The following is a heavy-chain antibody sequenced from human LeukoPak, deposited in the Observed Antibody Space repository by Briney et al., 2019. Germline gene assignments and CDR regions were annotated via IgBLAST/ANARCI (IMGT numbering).Heavy chain of an antibody. Sequence: GESLKISCKGSGYSFTTYWIGWVRQMPGKGLEWMGIINPGDSDTRYSPSFQGQVTISADQSISTAHLQWSSLKASDTAMYYCARPRQWHCNDAFDIWGQGTMVTVSS. CDR3: ARPRQWHCNDAFDI. CDR2: INPGDSDT. J-gene: IGHJ3*02. D-gene: IGHD6-19*01. V-gene: IGHV5-51*01. CDR1: GYSFTTYW.